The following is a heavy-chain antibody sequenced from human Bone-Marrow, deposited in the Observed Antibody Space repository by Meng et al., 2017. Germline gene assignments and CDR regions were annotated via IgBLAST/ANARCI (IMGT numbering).Heavy chain of an antibody. J-gene: IGHJ4*02. Sequence: SVTVSCKASGGTFSSYTSSWLRQAPGQGVEWRGRNIPLLGIANYAQKFQGRVTITADKSTSTAYMELSRLRSDDTAMYYCARDEDISAAGKLFGDYWGQGTLVTVSS. CDR3: ARDEDISAAGKLFGDY. CDR1: GGTFSSYT. CDR2: NIPLLGIA. V-gene: IGHV1-69*04. D-gene: IGHD6-13*01.